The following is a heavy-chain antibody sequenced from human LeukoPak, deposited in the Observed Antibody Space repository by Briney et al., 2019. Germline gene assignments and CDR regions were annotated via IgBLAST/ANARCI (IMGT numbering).Heavy chain of an antibody. J-gene: IGHJ6*03. CDR1: GGSTSRGGYY. V-gene: IGHV4-31*03. CDR3: ARAPKAYYYYMDV. CDR2: IYYSEST. Sequence: PSETLSLTCTVSGGSTSRGGYYWSWIRQHPGKGLEWIGYIYYSESTYYNPSLKSRVTISVDTSKNQFSLKLSSVTAADTAVYYCARAPKAYYYYMDVWGKGTTVTVSS.